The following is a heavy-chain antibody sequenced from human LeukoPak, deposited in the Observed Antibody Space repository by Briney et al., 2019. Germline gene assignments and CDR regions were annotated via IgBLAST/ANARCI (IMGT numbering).Heavy chain of an antibody. CDR2: IYYSGST. CDR3: ARGPPSFGESNNWFDP. J-gene: IGHJ5*02. CDR1: GGSISSGDYY. V-gene: IGHV4-30-4*01. D-gene: IGHD3-10*01. Sequence: SQTLSLTCTVSGGSISSGDYYWSWIRQPPGKGLVWIGYIYYSGSTYYNPSLKSRVTISVDTSKNQFSLKLSSVTAADTAVYYCARGPPSFGESNNWFDPWGQGTLVTVSS.